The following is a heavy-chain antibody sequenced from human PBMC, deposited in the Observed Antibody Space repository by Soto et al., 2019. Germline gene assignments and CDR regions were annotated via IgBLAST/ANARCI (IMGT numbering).Heavy chain of an antibody. D-gene: IGHD6-19*01. CDR3: ARAIAVAGTFYYYYYGMDV. Sequence: QVQLQESGPGLVKPSETLSLTCTVSGGSVSSGSYYWSWIRQPPGKGLEWIGYIYYSGSTNYNPSLKSRDTISVDTSKNQSSLKLSSVTAADTAVYYCARAIAVAGTFYYYYYGMDVWGQGTTVTVSS. CDR2: IYYSGST. CDR1: GGSVSSGSYY. J-gene: IGHJ6*02. V-gene: IGHV4-61*01.